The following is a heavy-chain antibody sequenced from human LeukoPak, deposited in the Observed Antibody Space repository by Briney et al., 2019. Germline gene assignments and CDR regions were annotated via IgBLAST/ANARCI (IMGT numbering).Heavy chain of an antibody. CDR2: ISSSSSTI. J-gene: IGHJ4*02. Sequence: GGSLRLSCAASGFTFSSYSMNWVRQAPGKGLEWVSYISSSSSTIYYADSVKGRFTISRDNAKNSLYLQMNSLRAEDTAVYYCAREDGDYTFTFDYWGQGTLVTVSS. D-gene: IGHD4-17*01. CDR1: GFTFSSYS. V-gene: IGHV3-48*04. CDR3: AREDGDYTFTFDY.